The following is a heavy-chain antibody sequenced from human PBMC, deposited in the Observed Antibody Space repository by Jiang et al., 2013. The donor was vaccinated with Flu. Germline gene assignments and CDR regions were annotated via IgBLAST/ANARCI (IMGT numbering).Heavy chain of an antibody. D-gene: IGHD3-22*01. CDR1: GFTFSSYG. CDR3: ARVRATMSGLNAFDI. V-gene: IGHV3-33*01. J-gene: IGHJ3*02. CDR2: IWYDGSNK. Sequence: GVVQPGRSLRLSCAASGFTFSSYGMHWVRQAPGKGLEWVAVIWYDGSNKYYADSVKGRFTISRDNSKNTLYLQMNSLRAEDTAVYYCARVRATMSGLNAFDIWGQGTMVTVSS.